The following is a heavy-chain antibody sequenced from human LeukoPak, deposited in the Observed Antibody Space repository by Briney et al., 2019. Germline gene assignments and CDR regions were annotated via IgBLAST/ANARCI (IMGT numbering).Heavy chain of an antibody. Sequence: ASVKVACKASGYTFTGYYIHWVRQAPGQGLEWLGRIRPNSGVTNYAKKIQGRVTMTRDTSVNTVDMELSGLESDDTGAYYCAREVGYSTSWYGRFDPWGQGTLVTVSS. CDR1: GYTFTGYY. CDR3: AREVGYSTSWYGRFDP. V-gene: IGHV1-2*05. CDR2: IRPNSGVT. J-gene: IGHJ5*02. D-gene: IGHD6-13*01.